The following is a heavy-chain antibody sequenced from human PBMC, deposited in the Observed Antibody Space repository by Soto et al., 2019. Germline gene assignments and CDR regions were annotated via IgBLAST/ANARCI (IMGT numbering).Heavy chain of an antibody. CDR1: GFTFRSYW. D-gene: IGHD3-10*01. Sequence: PGGSLRLSCAASGFTFRSYWMHWVRQAPGKGLVWVSRINSDGSSTNYANSVKGRFTISRDNPKNTLYLQMNSLRAEDTAVYYCATDFYGSRAYWGQGTLVTVSS. J-gene: IGHJ4*02. CDR3: ATDFYGSRAY. V-gene: IGHV3-74*01. CDR2: INSDGSST.